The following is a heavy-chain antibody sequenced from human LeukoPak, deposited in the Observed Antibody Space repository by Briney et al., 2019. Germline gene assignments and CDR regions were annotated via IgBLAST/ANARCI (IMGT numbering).Heavy chain of an antibody. D-gene: IGHD2-2*01. CDR1: GFTFSSYA. CDR2: ISGSGGST. CDR3: AKKDIVVVPAAFDY. J-gene: IGHJ4*02. Sequence: GGSLRLSCATSGFTFSSYAMSWVRQAPGKGLEWVSAISGSGGSTYYADSVKSRFTISRDNSKNTLYLQMNSLRAEDTAVYYCAKKDIVVVPAAFDYWGQGTLVTVSS. V-gene: IGHV3-23*01.